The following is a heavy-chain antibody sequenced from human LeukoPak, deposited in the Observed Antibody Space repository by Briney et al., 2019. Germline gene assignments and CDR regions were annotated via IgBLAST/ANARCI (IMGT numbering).Heavy chain of an antibody. Sequence: ASVKVSCKASGYTFTDYYIHWVRQAPGQGLEWMAWINPNSGGTSYAPKFQGRVTMTRDTSISTAYMELSSLRSDDTALYYCARDLSTTFSNYFDPWGQGTLVTVSS. CDR1: GYTFTDYY. CDR3: ARDLSTTFSNYFDP. D-gene: IGHD5/OR15-5a*01. CDR2: INPNSGGT. V-gene: IGHV1-2*02. J-gene: IGHJ5*02.